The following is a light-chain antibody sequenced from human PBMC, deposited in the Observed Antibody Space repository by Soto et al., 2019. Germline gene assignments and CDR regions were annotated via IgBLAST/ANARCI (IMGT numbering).Light chain of an antibody. CDR3: CSYAGSYTYV. V-gene: IGLV2-11*01. CDR1: SSDIGGYNY. J-gene: IGLJ1*01. Sequence: QSMLTEPRSVSGSRGQSVTNSCTGTSSDIGGYNYVSWYQQHPGKAPKLIIFDVSERPSGVPARFSGSKSGNTASLTISGLQADDEADYYCCSYAGSYTYVFGSGTKVTVL. CDR2: DVS.